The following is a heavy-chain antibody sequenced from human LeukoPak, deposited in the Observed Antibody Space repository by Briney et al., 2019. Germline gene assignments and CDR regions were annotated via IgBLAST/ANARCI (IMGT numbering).Heavy chain of an antibody. D-gene: IGHD2-2*02. CDR1: GYTFTSFD. Sequence: GASVKVSCKASGYTFTSFDINWVRQATGQGLEWMGWMNPNINKAGYAQKFQGRVTLTMNTFISTAYMELSGLTSEDTAVYYCARVVVVVPAAILWFDPWGQGTLVTVSS. V-gene: IGHV1-8*01. CDR3: ARVVVVVPAAILWFDP. CDR2: MNPNINKA. J-gene: IGHJ5*02.